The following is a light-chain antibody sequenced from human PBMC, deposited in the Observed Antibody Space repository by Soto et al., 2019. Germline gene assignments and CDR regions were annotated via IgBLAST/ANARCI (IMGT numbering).Light chain of an antibody. CDR2: DDS. CDR1: SSDVGNYNL. Sequence: QSVLTQPASVSRSPGQSITIPCTRTSSDVGNYNLGSWYQQHPGKVPKLIIYDDSKRPSGVSNRFSGSKSGNTASLTISGLQAEDEADYYCCSYAASSTYVFGTGTKVTVL. V-gene: IGLV2-23*01. J-gene: IGLJ1*01. CDR3: CSYAASSTYV.